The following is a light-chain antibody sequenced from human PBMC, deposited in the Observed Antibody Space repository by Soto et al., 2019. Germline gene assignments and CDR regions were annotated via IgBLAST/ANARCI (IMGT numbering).Light chain of an antibody. CDR3: PPPYT. CDR2: WAS. Sequence: DIVMTQSPDSLAVSLGERATINCKSSQSVLYRSSNKNYLAWYQQKPGQPPKLLIYWASTRESGVPDRFSGSGSGTDFTLTISSLQAEDVAVYYSPPPYTFGQGTKLEIK. CDR1: QSVLYRSSNKNY. J-gene: IGKJ2*01. V-gene: IGKV4-1*01.